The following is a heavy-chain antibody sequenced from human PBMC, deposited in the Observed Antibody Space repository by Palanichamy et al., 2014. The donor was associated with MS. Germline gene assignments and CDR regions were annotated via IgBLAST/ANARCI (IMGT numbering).Heavy chain of an antibody. Sequence: QVQLQESGPGLVKPSGTLSLTCAVSGGSISSSNWWSWVRQPPGKGLEWIGEIYHSGSTNYTPSLKSRVTISVDKPKNQFSLKLSSVTAADTAVYYCARLGDSTSYYSYYFDYWGQGTLVTVSS. J-gene: IGHJ4*02. CDR1: GGSISSSNW. CDR3: ARLGDSTSYYSYYFDY. CDR2: IYHSGST. D-gene: IGHD3-22*01. V-gene: IGHV4-4*02.